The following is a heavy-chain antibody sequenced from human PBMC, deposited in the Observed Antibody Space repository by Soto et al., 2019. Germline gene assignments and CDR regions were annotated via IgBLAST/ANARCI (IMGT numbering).Heavy chain of an antibody. CDR1: GFTFSSYS. V-gene: IGHV3-48*04. CDR2: ISSSSSTI. CDR3: ARDGRDDAFDI. D-gene: IGHD1-1*01. J-gene: IGHJ3*02. Sequence: GRSLRLSCAASGFTFSSYSMNWVRQAPGKGLEWVSYISSSSSTIYYADSVKGRFTISRDNAKNSLYLQMNSLRAEDTAVYYCARDGRDDAFDIWGQGTMVTVSS.